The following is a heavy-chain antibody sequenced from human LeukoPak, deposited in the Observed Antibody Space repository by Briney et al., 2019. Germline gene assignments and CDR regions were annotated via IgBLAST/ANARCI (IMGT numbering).Heavy chain of an antibody. CDR3: AKPGFYGSGARGYYMDV. V-gene: IGHV3-23*01. Sequence: PGGSLRPSCAASGFTFSSYAMSWVRQAPGKGLEWVSAISGSGGSTYYADSVKGRFTISRDNSKNTLYLQMNSLRAEDTAVYYCAKPGFYGSGARGYYMDVWGKGTTVTVSS. CDR2: ISGSGGST. CDR1: GFTFSSYA. D-gene: IGHD3-10*01. J-gene: IGHJ6*03.